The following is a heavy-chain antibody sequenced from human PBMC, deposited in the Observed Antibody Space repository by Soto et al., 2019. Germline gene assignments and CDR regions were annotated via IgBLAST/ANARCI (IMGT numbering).Heavy chain of an antibody. D-gene: IGHD3-22*01. CDR1: GVPFSAAL. J-gene: IGHJ4*02. Sequence: GGSLRLSCTLSGVPFSAALMNWVRQAPGKGLEWVGRIKSRGGGGTTHYAAPVQGRFTISRDDSKNTLYLQMNSLKTEDTAIYYCTYQGDFYDRLDSWGQGTLVTVSS. V-gene: IGHV3-15*07. CDR2: IKSRGGGGTT. CDR3: TYQGDFYDRLDS.